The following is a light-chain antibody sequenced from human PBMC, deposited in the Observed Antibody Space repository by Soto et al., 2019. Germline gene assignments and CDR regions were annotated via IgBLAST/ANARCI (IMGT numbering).Light chain of an antibody. Sequence: QSDLTQPASVSGSPGQASTLSCTGNSSDVGGYNYVSWYQQHPGKAPKLMIYDVSNRPSGVSNRFSGSKSGNTAPLTISGLQAEDEADYYCSSYTSSSTRVFGTGTKVTVL. CDR3: SSYTSSSTRV. CDR2: DVS. CDR1: SSDVGGYNY. V-gene: IGLV2-14*01. J-gene: IGLJ1*01.